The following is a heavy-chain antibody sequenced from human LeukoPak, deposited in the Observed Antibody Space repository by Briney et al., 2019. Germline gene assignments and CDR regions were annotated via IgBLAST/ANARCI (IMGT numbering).Heavy chain of an antibody. CDR2: INHSGST. CDR1: GGSFSGYY. D-gene: IGHD2-2*01. Sequence: AETLSLTCAVYGGSFSGYYWSWIRQPPGKGLEWIGEINHSGSTNYHPSLKSRVTISVDTSKNQFSLKLSSVTAADTAVYYCARGFLPEYQLLGQYYFDYWGQGTLVTVSS. V-gene: IGHV4-34*01. CDR3: ARGFLPEYQLLGQYYFDY. J-gene: IGHJ4*02.